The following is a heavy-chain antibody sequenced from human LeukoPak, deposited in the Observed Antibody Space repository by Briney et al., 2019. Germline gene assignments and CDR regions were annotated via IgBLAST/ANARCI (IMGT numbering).Heavy chain of an antibody. D-gene: IGHD6-13*01. V-gene: IGHV3-7*01. Sequence: GGSLRLSCAASGFTFSSYWMSWVRQAPGKGLEWVANIKQDGSEKYYVDSVKGRFTISRDNAKNSLYLQMNSLRAEDTAVYYCARVTYSSSWWNYYYHYMDVWGKGTTVTVSS. CDR3: ARVTYSSSWWNYYYHYMDV. CDR1: GFTFSSYW. CDR2: IKQDGSEK. J-gene: IGHJ6*03.